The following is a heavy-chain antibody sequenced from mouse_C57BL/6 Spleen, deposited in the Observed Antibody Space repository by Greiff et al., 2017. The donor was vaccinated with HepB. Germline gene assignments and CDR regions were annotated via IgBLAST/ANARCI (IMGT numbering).Heavy chain of an antibody. CDR2: INPSNGGT. J-gene: IGHJ2*01. Sequence: VQLKQPGTELVKPGASVKLSCKASGYTFTSYWMHWVKQRPGQGLEWIGNINPSNGGTNYNEKFKSKATLTVDKSSSTAYMQLSSLTSEDSAVYYCARAGGLRGYFDYWGQGTTLTVSS. D-gene: IGHD6-2*01. V-gene: IGHV1-53*01. CDR1: GYTFTSYW. CDR3: ARAGGLRGYFDY.